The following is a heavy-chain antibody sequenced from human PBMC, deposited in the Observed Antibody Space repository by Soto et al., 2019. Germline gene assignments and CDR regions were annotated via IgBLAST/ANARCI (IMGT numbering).Heavy chain of an antibody. CDR2: ISSSSSYI. CDR3: ARDPFGGTMVRGVTGSFDI. V-gene: IGHV3-21*01. Sequence: GGSLRLSCAASGFTFGSYSMNWVRQAPGKGLEWVSSISSSSSYIYYADSVKGRFTISRDNAKNSLYLQMNSLRAEDTAVYYCARDPFGGTMVRGVTGSFDIWGQGTMVTVSS. CDR1: GFTFGSYS. D-gene: IGHD3-10*01. J-gene: IGHJ3*02.